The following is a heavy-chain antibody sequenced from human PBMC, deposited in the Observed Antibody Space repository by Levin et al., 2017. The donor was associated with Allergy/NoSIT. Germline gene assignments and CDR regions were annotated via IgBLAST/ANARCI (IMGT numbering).Heavy chain of an antibody. CDR3: AKDRSHCTSDSCYSFDY. CDR2: ISYDGSKI. CDR1: GFTFSSYG. J-gene: IGHJ4*02. D-gene: IGHD2-15*01. V-gene: IGHV3-30*18. Sequence: GGSLRLSCAASGFTFSSYGMHWVRQAPGKGLEWVAVISYDGSKIYYGDSVKGRFTISRDSSKNTLFLQMNSLRADDTAVYYCAKDRSHCTSDSCYSFDYWGQGTLVTVSS.